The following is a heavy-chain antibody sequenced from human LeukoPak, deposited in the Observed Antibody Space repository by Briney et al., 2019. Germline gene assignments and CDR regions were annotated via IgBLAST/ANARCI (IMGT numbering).Heavy chain of an antibody. D-gene: IGHD2-2*01. V-gene: IGHV3-74*01. J-gene: IGHJ6*03. CDR2: IKSDGTFI. CDR3: VRDAIVAAADNYYMDV. CDR1: GFTFSRYW. Sequence: PGGSLRLSCEASGFTFSRYWVYWVRQAPGKGLEWVSRIKSDGTFISYAESVKGRFTISRDNAKNSLYLQMNSLRAEDTAVYYCVRDAIVAAADNYYMDVWGRGTTVTVSS.